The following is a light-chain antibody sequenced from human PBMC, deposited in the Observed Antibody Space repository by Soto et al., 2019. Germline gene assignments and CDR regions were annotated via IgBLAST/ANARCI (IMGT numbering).Light chain of an antibody. Sequence: DIVMTQSPDSLAVSLGERATINCKSSQSVLYSSNNKNYLAWSQQRPGQPPKLLIYWASTRESGVPDRFSGSGSVTDFTLTITSLQAEDVAVYYCQQYESTPPTFGQGTKLEIK. V-gene: IGKV4-1*01. J-gene: IGKJ2*01. CDR1: QSVLYSSNNKNY. CDR2: WAS. CDR3: QQYESTPPT.